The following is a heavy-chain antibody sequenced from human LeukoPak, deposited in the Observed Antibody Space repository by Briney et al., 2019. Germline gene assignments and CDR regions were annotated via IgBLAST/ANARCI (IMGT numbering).Heavy chain of an antibody. Sequence: ASVKVSCKASGYTFTSYDINWVRQAPGQGLEWMGWMNPNSGNTGYAQKFQGRVTMTRNTSISTAYMELSSLRSEDTAVYYCARVGSSSWYDAFDIWGQGTMVTVSS. CDR1: GYTFTSYD. CDR3: ARVGSSSWYDAFDI. CDR2: MNPNSGNT. D-gene: IGHD6-13*01. J-gene: IGHJ3*02. V-gene: IGHV1-8*01.